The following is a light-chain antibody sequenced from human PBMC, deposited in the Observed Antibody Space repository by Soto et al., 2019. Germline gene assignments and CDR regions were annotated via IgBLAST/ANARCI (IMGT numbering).Light chain of an antibody. J-gene: IGLJ3*02. CDR3: QTWGTGIPWV. CDR2: LNSDGSH. Sequence: QPVRTQSPSASASLGASVKLTCTLSSGHSSYAIAWHQQQPEKGPRYLMKLNSDGSHSKGDGIPDRFSGSSSGGERYLTISSLQSEDEADYYCQTWGTGIPWVFGGGTKLTVL. V-gene: IGLV4-69*01. CDR1: SGHSSYA.